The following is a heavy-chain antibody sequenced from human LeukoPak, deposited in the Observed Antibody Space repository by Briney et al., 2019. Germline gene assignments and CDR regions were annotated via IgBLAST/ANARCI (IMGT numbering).Heavy chain of an antibody. D-gene: IGHD3-10*01. Sequence: GGSLRLSCAASGFTFSNYAMSWVRQAPGEGLEWVSAISGSGGSTYYADSVKGRFTISRDNSKNTLYLQMNSLRAEDTAVYYCAKDGGSTAVLLWFGDGGDWFDPWGQGTLVTVSS. CDR3: AKDGGSTAVLLWFGDGGDWFDP. J-gene: IGHJ5*02. V-gene: IGHV3-23*01. CDR1: GFTFSNYA. CDR2: ISGSGGST.